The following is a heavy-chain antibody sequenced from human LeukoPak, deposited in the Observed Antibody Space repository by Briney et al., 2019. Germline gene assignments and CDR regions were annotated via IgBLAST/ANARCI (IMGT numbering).Heavy chain of an antibody. J-gene: IGHJ4*02. Sequence: GRSLRLSCAASGFTFSSYAMHWVRQAPGKGLEWVAVISYDGSNKYYADSVKGRFTISRDNSKNTLYLQMNSLRAEDTAVYYCARGNYGSGSYFLLSFDYWGQGTLVTVSS. CDR1: GFTFSSYA. CDR3: ARGNYGSGSYFLLSFDY. D-gene: IGHD3-10*01. V-gene: IGHV3-30*04. CDR2: ISYDGSNK.